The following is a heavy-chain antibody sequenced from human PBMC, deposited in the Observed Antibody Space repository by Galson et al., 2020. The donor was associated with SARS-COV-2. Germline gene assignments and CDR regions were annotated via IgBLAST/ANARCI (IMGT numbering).Heavy chain of an antibody. J-gene: IGHJ5*02. CDR3: ARMALPPTWFDP. CDR2: IYYSGTTF. Sequence: SETLSLTCTVSGGSITTIHYYWAWIRQPPGQGLEWIGSIYYSGTTFFYNPSLKSRVTIAVDTSKNQFSLKLTSVTVADSAVYYCARMALPPTWFDPWGQGTLVTVSS. CDR1: GGSITTIHYY. V-gene: IGHV4-39*07.